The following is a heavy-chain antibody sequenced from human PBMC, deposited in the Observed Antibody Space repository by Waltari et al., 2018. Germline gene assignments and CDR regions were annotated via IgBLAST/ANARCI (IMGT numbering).Heavy chain of an antibody. J-gene: IGHJ3*02. V-gene: IGHV3-7*01. CDR3: ARGLSSAFDI. CDR2: IKQDGSEK. Sequence: EVQLVESGGGLVQPGGSLRLSCAASGFTFSSYWMNWVRQAPGKGLEGVANIKQDGSEKYYVHSVKGRFTISRDNAKNSLYLQMNSLRAEDTAVYYCARGLSSAFDIWGQGTMVTVSS. CDR1: GFTFSSYW.